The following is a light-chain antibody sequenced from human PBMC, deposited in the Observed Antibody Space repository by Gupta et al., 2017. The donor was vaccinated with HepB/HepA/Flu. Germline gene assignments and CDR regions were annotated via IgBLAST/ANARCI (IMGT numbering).Light chain of an antibody. CDR1: QSVLNK. Sequence: ETVMTQSPTTLSVSPGERATLSCRASQSVLNKLAWYQQRPGHAPRLLILDASTRSTGIPDRFGGSVSGTEFTLTISSLQSEDFAVYYCQQYNTWPRTFGQGTKVAIK. CDR2: DAS. J-gene: IGKJ1*01. CDR3: QQYNTWPRT. V-gene: IGKV3-15*01.